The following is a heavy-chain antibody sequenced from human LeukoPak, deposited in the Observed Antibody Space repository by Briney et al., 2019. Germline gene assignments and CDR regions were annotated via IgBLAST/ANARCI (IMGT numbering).Heavy chain of an antibody. CDR1: GFTFSNAW. V-gene: IGHV3-15*01. CDR2: IKSKPDGETI. Sequence: GSLRLSCVGSGFTFSNAWMTWVRQTPGKGLEWVARIKSKPDGETIDYAAPVKGRFTISRDDSKNTVYLQMNSLNSEDTAVYYCTTGTMVRGGPGFDYWGQGTLVIVSS. D-gene: IGHD3-10*01. J-gene: IGHJ4*02. CDR3: TTGTMVRGGPGFDY.